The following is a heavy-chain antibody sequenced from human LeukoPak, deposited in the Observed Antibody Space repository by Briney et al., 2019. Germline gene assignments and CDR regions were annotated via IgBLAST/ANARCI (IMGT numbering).Heavy chain of an antibody. Sequence: GGSLRLSCAASGFTFSSYAMSWVRQAPGKGLEWVSAIVGSGGSTYYADSVKGRFTISRDNSKNTLYLQMNSLRAEDTAVYYCAKDPGSYGSGSYYPYWGQGTLVTVSS. V-gene: IGHV3-23*01. CDR3: AKDPGSYGSGSYYPY. D-gene: IGHD3-10*01. CDR2: IVGSGGST. CDR1: GFTFSSYA. J-gene: IGHJ4*02.